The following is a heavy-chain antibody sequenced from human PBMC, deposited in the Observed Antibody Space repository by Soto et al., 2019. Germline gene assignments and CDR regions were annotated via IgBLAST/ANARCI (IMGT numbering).Heavy chain of an antibody. CDR3: ARRLSSDYFDY. D-gene: IGHD1-26*01. V-gene: IGHV2-5*02. Sequence: QITLKESGPTLVKPKQTLTLTCTFSGFSLTSTGVGVGWIRQPPGKALEWLVVIYWDDDRLYSPSLENRITITKDTSKNQVVLTMTNTDPVDTGTYYCARRLSSDYFDYWGQGTLVTVSS. J-gene: IGHJ4*02. CDR1: GFSLTSTGVG. CDR2: IYWDDDR.